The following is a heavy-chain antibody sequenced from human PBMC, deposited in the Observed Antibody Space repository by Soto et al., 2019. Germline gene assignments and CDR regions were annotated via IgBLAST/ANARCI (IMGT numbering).Heavy chain of an antibody. CDR1: GYTFTSYA. J-gene: IGHJ4*02. CDR3: ARGESPGAFRRGTPLDY. V-gene: IGHV1-3*01. CDR2: INAGNGNT. Sequence: GASVKVSCKASGYTFTSYAMHWVRQAPGQRLEWMGWINAGNGNTKYSQKFQGRVTITRDTSASTAYMELSSLRSEDTAVYYCARGESPGAFRRGTPLDYWGLGTLVTVSS. D-gene: IGHD1-7*01.